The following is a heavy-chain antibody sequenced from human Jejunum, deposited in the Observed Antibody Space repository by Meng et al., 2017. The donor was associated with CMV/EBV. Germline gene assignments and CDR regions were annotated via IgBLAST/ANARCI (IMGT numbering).Heavy chain of an antibody. CDR1: GFNFKDYW. Sequence: SRGLSFGASGFNFKDYWMDWVRQAPGRGLEWVANIRYDGGERYYVNSVEGRFFIYRDNARNTLYLQMSSLRGDDSAIYYCTRALDYWGQGTPVTVSS. CDR3: TRALDY. J-gene: IGHJ4*02. CDR2: IRYDGGER. V-gene: IGHV3-7*04.